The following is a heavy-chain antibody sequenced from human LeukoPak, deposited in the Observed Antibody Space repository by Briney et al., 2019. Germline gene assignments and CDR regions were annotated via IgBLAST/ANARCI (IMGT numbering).Heavy chain of an antibody. J-gene: IGHJ4*02. Sequence: GGSLRLSCAASGFTFISYSMNWVRQAPGKGLEWVSSITSSSSYISYADSVRGRFTISRDNANNSLYLQMNSLRAEDTAVYYCAKDRSVVVVVAATFDYWGQGTLVTVSS. CDR3: AKDRSVVVVVAATFDY. CDR2: ITSSSSYI. D-gene: IGHD2-15*01. V-gene: IGHV3-21*01. CDR1: GFTFISYS.